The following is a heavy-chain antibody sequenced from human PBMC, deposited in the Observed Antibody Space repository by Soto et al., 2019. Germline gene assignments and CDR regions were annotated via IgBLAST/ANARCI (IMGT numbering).Heavy chain of an antibody. J-gene: IGHJ4*02. V-gene: IGHV3-23*01. CDR2: ISARGGSL. Sequence: EVQLLESGGGLVQPGGSLRLSCAASGFSFSSYAMVWVRQAPGKGLEWVSVISARGGSLYFADSVKGRFTISRDNSKNVLSLEMNSLRAEDTATYFCKKGSIEYSASVDNWGQGTLVVVSS. D-gene: IGHD5-12*01. CDR3: KKGSIEYSASVDN. CDR1: GFSFSSYA.